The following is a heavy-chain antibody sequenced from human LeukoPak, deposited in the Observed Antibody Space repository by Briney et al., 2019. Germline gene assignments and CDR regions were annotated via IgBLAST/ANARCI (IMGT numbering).Heavy chain of an antibody. CDR3: ARVGDSSGWFFDY. CDR2: INPGDGGA. CDR1: GYTFTNYY. Sequence: ASVKVSCKASGYTFTNYYMHWLRQAPGQGLEWMGIINPGDGGAIYAQNFQGRATMTRDTSTSTVYMELSSLRSVDTAVYYCARVGDSSGWFFDYWGQGTLVTVSS. J-gene: IGHJ4*02. V-gene: IGHV1-46*01. D-gene: IGHD6-19*01.